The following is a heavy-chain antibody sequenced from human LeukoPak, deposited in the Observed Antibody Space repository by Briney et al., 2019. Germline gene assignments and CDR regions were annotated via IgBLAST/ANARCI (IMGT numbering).Heavy chain of an antibody. CDR1: GFTFDDYG. Sequence: GRSLRLSCAASGFTFDDYGMSWVRQAPGKGLEWVSGINWNGGSTGYADSVKGRFTISRDNAKNSLYLQMNSLRAEDTALYYCASVYYYDSHFDYWGQGTLVTVSS. CDR3: ASVYYYDSHFDY. D-gene: IGHD3-22*01. CDR2: INWNGGST. V-gene: IGHV3-20*04. J-gene: IGHJ4*02.